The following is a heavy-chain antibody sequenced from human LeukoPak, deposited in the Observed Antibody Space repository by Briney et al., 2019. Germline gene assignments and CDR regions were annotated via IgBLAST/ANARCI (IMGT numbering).Heavy chain of an antibody. CDR3: AKERSLIVGATTDY. V-gene: IGHV3-30*02. Sequence: GGSLRLSCAASGFTFSSNGMHWVRQAQGKGLEWGAFIRYDGSNKYYADSVKGRFTISRDNSKNTLYLQMNSLRAEDTAAYYCAKERSLIVGATTDYWGQGTLVTVSS. CDR1: GFTFSSNG. CDR2: IRYDGSNK. D-gene: IGHD1-26*01. J-gene: IGHJ4*02.